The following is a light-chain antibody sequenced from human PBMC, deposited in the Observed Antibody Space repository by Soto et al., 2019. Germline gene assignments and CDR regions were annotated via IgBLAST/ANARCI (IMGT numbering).Light chain of an antibody. CDR1: QSISNW. Sequence: DIQMTQSPSALSASVGDRVTITCRASQSISNWLAWYQQKPGKAPKLLIFDASNLKSGVPSRFSGSGFGTELTLTISSLQPDDFATYYCQQYNTYSPTWTFGQGTKVEIK. CDR2: DAS. J-gene: IGKJ1*01. V-gene: IGKV1-5*01. CDR3: QQYNTYSPTWT.